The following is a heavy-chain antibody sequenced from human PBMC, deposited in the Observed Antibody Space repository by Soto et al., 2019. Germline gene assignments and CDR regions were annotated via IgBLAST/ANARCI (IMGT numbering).Heavy chain of an antibody. D-gene: IGHD3-22*01. J-gene: IGHJ5*02. V-gene: IGHV3-30-3*01. CDR1: GFTFSSYA. CDR3: ARDYYYDSSEVPWFDP. CDR2: ISYDGSNK. Sequence: QVQLVESGGGVVQPGRSLRLSCAASGFTFSSYAMHWVRQAPGKGLEWVAVISYDGSNKYYADSVKARFTISRDNSKNTLYLQMNSLSAEDTAVYYSARDYYYDSSEVPWFDPWCQGTLVTVSS.